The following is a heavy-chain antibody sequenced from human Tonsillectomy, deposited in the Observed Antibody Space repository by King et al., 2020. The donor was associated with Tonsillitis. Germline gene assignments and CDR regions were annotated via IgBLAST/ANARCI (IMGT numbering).Heavy chain of an antibody. J-gene: IGHJ6*03. CDR2: IRGNSDNI. Sequence: VQLVESGGGLVQPGRSLRLSCAASGFTFDDYAMHWVRQAPGKGLEWVSGIRGNSDNIGYADAVKGRFTIYRDNAKNSLYVQMNSLRAEDTAFYYCAKDVRKFFHYFYYMDVWGKGTTVTVSS. V-gene: IGHV3-9*01. D-gene: IGHD3-3*01. CDR1: GFTFDDYA. CDR3: AKDVRKFFHYFYYMDV.